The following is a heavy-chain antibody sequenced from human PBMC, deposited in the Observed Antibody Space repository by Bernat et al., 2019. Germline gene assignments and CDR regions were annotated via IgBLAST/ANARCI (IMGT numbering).Heavy chain of an antibody. D-gene: IGHD4-17*01. V-gene: IGHV3-30*18. CDR3: TKEYGDYGWFDY. J-gene: IGHJ4*02. CDR1: GFTFSSYG. Sequence: QVQLVESGGGVVQPGRSLRLSCAASGFTFSSYGMHWVRQAPGKGLEWVAVISYDGSNKYYADSVKGRFTISRDNSKNTLYLQMNGRRAEDTAVYYCTKEYGDYGWFDYWGQGTLVTVSS. CDR2: ISYDGSNK.